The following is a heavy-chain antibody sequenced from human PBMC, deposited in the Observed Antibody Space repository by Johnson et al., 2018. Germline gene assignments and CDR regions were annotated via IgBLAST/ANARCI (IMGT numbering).Heavy chain of an antibody. V-gene: IGHV3-30-3*01. CDR1: GFTFSSYA. CDR3: ARPPGGGAFDI. D-gene: IGHD3-10*01. J-gene: IGHJ3*02. CDR2: ISYDGSNK. Sequence: QVQLVESGGGVVQPGRSLRLSCAASGFTFSSYAMHWVRQAPGKGLEWVAVISYDGSNKYYADSVKGRFTISRDNSKNTLYLQMNSLRAEDTAVYYCARPPGGGAFDIWGQGTMVTVSS.